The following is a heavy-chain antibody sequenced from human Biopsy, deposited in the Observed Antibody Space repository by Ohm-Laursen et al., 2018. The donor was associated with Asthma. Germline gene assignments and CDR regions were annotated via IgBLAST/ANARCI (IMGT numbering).Heavy chain of an antibody. CDR3: VRDGTDDAFDI. CDR2: ISKDASTQ. Sequence: SLRLSCAASGFSFSNFAIHWVRQAPGRGLEWVGVISKDASTQDYADSVNGRSTMARDNSKNTLDLQMNSLREEDTAVYYCVRDGTDDAFDIWGQGTVVSVSS. CDR1: GFSFSNFA. D-gene: IGHD1-1*01. V-gene: IGHV3-30*01. J-gene: IGHJ3*02.